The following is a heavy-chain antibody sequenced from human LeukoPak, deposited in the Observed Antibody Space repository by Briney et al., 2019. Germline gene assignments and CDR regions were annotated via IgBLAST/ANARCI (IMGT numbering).Heavy chain of an antibody. CDR3: ARDQRGYCSSTSCSPMDV. J-gene: IGHJ6*03. V-gene: IGHV4-4*07. Sequence: SETLSLTCTVSGGSISSYYWSWIRQPAGKGLEWIGRIYTSGSTNYNPSLKSRVTMSVDTSKNQFSLKLSSVTAADTAVYYCARDQRGYCSSTSCSPMDVWGKGTTVTVSS. CDR2: IYTSGST. D-gene: IGHD2-2*01. CDR1: GGSISSYY.